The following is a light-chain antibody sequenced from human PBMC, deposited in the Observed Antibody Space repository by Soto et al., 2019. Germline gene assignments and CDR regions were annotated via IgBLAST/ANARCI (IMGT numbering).Light chain of an antibody. Sequence: DIQMTQSPSFLSASVGDRVTITCRASQSIGNSLNWYQDKPGQAPKLVIYDAYNLETGVPSTFSGSGYATDFTFTISSLRPEDIATYYCQKSDHLPLFGPGTKVDIK. CDR2: DAY. V-gene: IGKV1-33*01. J-gene: IGKJ3*01. CDR1: QSIGNS. CDR3: QKSDHLPL.